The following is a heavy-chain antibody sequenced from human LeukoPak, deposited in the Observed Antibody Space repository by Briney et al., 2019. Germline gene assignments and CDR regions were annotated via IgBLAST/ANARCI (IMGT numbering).Heavy chain of an antibody. Sequence: PGGSLRLSCAASGFTFSSYSMNWVRQAPGKGLEWVSSISSSSSYLYYADSVKGRFTISSDNAKNSLYLQMNSLRAEDTAVYYCARDPTGYSSGWYSGREVNWFDPWGQGTLVTVSS. CDR3: ARDPTGYSSGWYSGREVNWFDP. CDR2: ISSSSSYL. CDR1: GFTFSSYS. J-gene: IGHJ5*02. D-gene: IGHD6-19*01. V-gene: IGHV3-21*01.